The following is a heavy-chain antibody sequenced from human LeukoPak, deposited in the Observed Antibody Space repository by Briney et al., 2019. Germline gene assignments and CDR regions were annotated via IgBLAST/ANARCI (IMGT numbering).Heavy chain of an antibody. Sequence: PGESLRLSCAASGFTFTNYTVSWVRQAPGKGLEWVSAISGTGGSTYYADSLKGRFTISRDNAKNSLYLQMNSLRVEDTAVYYCARDGTHCSSINCFFDYWGQGTLVTVSS. J-gene: IGHJ4*02. CDR3: ARDGTHCSSINCFFDY. V-gene: IGHV3-23*01. CDR1: GFTFTNYT. D-gene: IGHD2-2*01. CDR2: ISGTGGST.